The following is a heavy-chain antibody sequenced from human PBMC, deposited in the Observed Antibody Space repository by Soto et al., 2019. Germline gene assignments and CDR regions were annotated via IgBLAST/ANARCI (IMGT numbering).Heavy chain of an antibody. CDR3: ARDPPGEGEAMFGL. CDR2: ISAYNGNI. Sequence: QVQLVQSGAEVKKPGASVKVSCKASGYTFSNYGISWVRQAPGQGLEWMGWISAYNGNIKFAQKVQGRVTMTTDTFTRTADMELRSLRADDTAVYYCARDPPGEGEAMFGLWGQGTLVTVSS. V-gene: IGHV1-18*01. J-gene: IGHJ4*02. CDR1: GYTFSNYG. D-gene: IGHD3-10*01.